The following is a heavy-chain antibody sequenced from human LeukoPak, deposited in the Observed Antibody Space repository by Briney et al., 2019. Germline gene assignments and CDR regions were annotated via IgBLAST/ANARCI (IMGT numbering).Heavy chain of an antibody. CDR2: IYYSGST. CDR1: GGSISSYY. V-gene: IGHV4-59*01. Sequence: SETLSLTCTVSGGSISSYYWSWIRQPPGKGLEWIGYIYYSGSTNYNPSLKSRATISVDTSKNQFSLKLSSVTAADTAVYYCARTYYYDSSGYPEGIQHWGQGTLVTVSS. J-gene: IGHJ1*01. D-gene: IGHD3-22*01. CDR3: ARTYYYDSSGYPEGIQH.